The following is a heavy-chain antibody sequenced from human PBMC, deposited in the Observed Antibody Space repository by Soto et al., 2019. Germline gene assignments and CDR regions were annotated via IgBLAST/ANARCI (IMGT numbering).Heavy chain of an antibody. CDR3: ARNGARRSNDIVVVPTYGMDV. Sequence: GASVKVSCKASGYTFTSYGISWVRQAPGQGLEWMGWISAYNGNTNYAQKLQGRVTMTTDTSTSTAYMELRSLRSDDTAVYYCARNGARRSNDIVVVPTYGMDVWGQGTTVTVSS. D-gene: IGHD2-2*01. V-gene: IGHV1-18*01. CDR1: GYTFTSYG. J-gene: IGHJ6*02. CDR2: ISAYNGNT.